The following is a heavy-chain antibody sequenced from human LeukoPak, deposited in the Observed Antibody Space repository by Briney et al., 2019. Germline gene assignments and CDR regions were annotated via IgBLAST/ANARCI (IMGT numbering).Heavy chain of an antibody. CDR1: GFTFTDTY. CDR2: ISPSGTDI. Sequence: PGGSLRLSCAVSGFTFTDTYMTWLRQAPGKGLESLSYISPSGTDISYADSVKGRFTISRDNAKNSLYLQMNSLRAEDTAVYYCARDNRGLGEAFDYWGQGTLVTVSS. V-gene: IGHV3-11*04. J-gene: IGHJ4*02. CDR3: ARDNRGLGEAFDY. D-gene: IGHD3-10*01.